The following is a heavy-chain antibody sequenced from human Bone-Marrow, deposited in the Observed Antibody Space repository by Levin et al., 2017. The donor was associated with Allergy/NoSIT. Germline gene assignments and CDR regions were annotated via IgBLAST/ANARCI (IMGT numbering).Heavy chain of an antibody. J-gene: IGHJ4*02. CDR2: IYSGGST. V-gene: IGHV3-66*02. CDR1: GFTVSSNY. Sequence: GESLKISCAASGFTVSSNYMSWVRQAPGKGLEWVSVIYSGGSTYYADSVKGRFTISRDNSKNTLYLQMNSLRAEDTAVYYCARDRGAWGPDLWFWGQGTLVTVSS. D-gene: IGHD7-27*01. CDR3: ARDRGAWGPDLWF.